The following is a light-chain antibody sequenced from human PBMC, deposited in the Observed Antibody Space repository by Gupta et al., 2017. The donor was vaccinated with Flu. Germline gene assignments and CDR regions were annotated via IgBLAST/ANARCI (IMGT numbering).Light chain of an antibody. CDR3: QQTYTFPYT. CDR1: PGVSSW. CDR2: AAS. J-gene: IGKJ2*01. V-gene: IGKV1-12*01. Sequence: DTHMTHSPPSASPSLGDRATITCRASPGVSSWLAWYQQKPGKAPQLLIYAASKLQSGVPSRFSGSGSGTDFTLTISSLQPEDFATYFCQQTYTFPYTFGQGTKLEI.